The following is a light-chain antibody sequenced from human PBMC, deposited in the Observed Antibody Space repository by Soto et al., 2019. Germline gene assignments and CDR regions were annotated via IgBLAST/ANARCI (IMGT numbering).Light chain of an antibody. CDR1: QGINHY. CDR3: QKYHSAPRT. J-gene: IGKJ1*01. Sequence: DIQMTQSPSSLSASVGDRVTITCRASQGINHYLACFQQKPGKVPKLLIYATSTLQSGVPSRFSGSGFGTDFTLTISSLQPEDIATYYCQKYHSAPRTFGQGTKVDI. V-gene: IGKV1-27*01. CDR2: ATS.